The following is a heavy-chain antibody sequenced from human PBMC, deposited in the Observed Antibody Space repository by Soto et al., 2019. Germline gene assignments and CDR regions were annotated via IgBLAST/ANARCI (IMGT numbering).Heavy chain of an antibody. Sequence: ASVKVSCKASGYTVTSYGISWVRQAPGQGLEWMGWISAYNGNTNYAQKLQGRVTMTTDTSTSTAYMELRSLRSDDTAVYYCARNQDYDFWSGYKNWFDPWGQGTLVTVSS. CDR1: GYTVTSYG. CDR3: ARNQDYDFWSGYKNWFDP. V-gene: IGHV1-18*01. D-gene: IGHD3-3*01. CDR2: ISAYNGNT. J-gene: IGHJ5*02.